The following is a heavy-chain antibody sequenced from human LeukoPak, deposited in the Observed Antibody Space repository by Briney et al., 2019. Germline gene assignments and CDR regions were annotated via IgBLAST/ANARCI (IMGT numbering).Heavy chain of an antibody. D-gene: IGHD3-3*01. CDR3: ARGSAIFKYYYMDV. Sequence: SETLSLTCTVSGGSISSGGYYWSWIRQPPGKGLEWIGYIYHSGSTNYNPSLKSRVTMSVDTSKNQFSLKLSSVTAADTAVYYCARGSAIFKYYYMDVWGKGTTVTVSS. CDR1: GGSISSGGYY. J-gene: IGHJ6*03. V-gene: IGHV4-61*08. CDR2: IYHSGST.